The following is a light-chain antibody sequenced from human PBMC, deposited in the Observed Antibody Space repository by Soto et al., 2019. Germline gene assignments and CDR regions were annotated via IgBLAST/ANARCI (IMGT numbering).Light chain of an antibody. V-gene: IGKV1-5*03. J-gene: IGKJ1*01. CDR2: KAS. CDR1: QSINSW. Sequence: DIQMTQSPSTLSASVGDRVTITCRASQSINSWLAWYQQKPGKAPKLLIYKASSLESGVPSRFSGSGSGTEFALTISSLQPDDFATYYCQQYNNYSPRTFGQGTKVEIK. CDR3: QQYNNYSPRT.